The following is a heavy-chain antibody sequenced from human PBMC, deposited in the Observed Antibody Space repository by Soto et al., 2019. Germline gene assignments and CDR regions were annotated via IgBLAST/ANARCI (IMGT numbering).Heavy chain of an antibody. D-gene: IGHD3-16*01. Sequence: QVQLVQSGAEVKKPGSSVKVSCKASGGTFSSYSINWVRQAPGQGLEWMGEIIPIFGTANYAQKFQGRVTITADESTSTAYMELSSLRSDDTAVYYCARIGVSSGHESPDFDSWGQGTLVTVSS. V-gene: IGHV1-69*01. CDR2: IIPIFGTA. CDR3: ARIGVSSGHESPDFDS. J-gene: IGHJ4*02. CDR1: GGTFSSYS.